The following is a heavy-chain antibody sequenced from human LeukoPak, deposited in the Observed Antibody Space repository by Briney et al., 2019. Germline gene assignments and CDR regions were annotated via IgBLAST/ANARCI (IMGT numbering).Heavy chain of an antibody. CDR3: ARSRGSIAARPTLFDY. CDR1: GFTFSSYW. CDR2: IKQDGSEK. J-gene: IGHJ4*02. D-gene: IGHD6-6*01. V-gene: IGHV3-7*01. Sequence: PGGSLRLSCAASGFTFSSYWMSWVRQAPGKGLECVANIKQDGSEKYYVDSVKGRFTISRDNAKNSLYLQMNSLRAEDTAVYYCARSRGSIAARPTLFDYWGQGTLVTVSS.